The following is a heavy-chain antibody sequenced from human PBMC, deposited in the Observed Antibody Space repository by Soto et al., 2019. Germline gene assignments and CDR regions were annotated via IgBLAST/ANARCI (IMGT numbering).Heavy chain of an antibody. CDR1: GGSISSGGYY. J-gene: IGHJ5*02. V-gene: IGHV4-31*03. CDR2: IYYSGST. D-gene: IGHD3-10*01. CDR3: ARDFRVGPLFVFDP. Sequence: PSETLSLTCTVSGGSISSGGYYWSWIRQHPGKGLEWIGYIYYSGSTYYNPSLKSRVTISVDTSKNQFSLKLSSVTAADTAVYYCARDFRVGPLFVFDPWGQGTLVTVSS.